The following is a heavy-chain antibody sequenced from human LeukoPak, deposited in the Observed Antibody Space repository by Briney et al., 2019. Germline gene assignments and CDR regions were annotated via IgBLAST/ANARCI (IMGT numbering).Heavy chain of an antibody. CDR1: GYTLTSYY. D-gene: IGHD2-2*01. Sequence: ASVKVSCKASGYTLTSYYMHWVRQAPGQGLEWMGINNPSGGSTSYAQKFQGRVTMTRDTSTSTVYMELSSLRSEDTAVYYCARVPIQNIVVVPAGFDYWGQGTLVTVSS. CDR3: ARVPIQNIVVVPAGFDY. J-gene: IGHJ4*02. CDR2: NNPSGGST. V-gene: IGHV1-46*01.